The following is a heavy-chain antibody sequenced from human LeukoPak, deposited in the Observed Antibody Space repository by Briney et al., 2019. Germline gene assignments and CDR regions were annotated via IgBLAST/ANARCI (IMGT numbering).Heavy chain of an antibody. Sequence: PSETLSLTXTVSGGSISSGDYYWSWIRQPPGKGLDWIGYIYYSGSTYYNPSLKSRVTISVDTSKNQFSLKLSSVTAADTAVYYCARGKDYDSSGYYPRYYYYYYMDVWGKGTTVTVSS. V-gene: IGHV4-30-4*08. CDR1: GGSISSGDYY. CDR3: ARGKDYDSSGYYPRYYYYYYMDV. CDR2: IYYSGST. J-gene: IGHJ6*03. D-gene: IGHD3-22*01.